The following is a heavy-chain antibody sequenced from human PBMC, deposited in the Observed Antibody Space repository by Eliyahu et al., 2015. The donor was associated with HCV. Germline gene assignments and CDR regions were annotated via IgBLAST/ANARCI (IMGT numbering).Heavy chain of an antibody. CDR3: ASGGGGIAVTGTGGWFDP. Sequence: QVXLQESGPGLLKPSETLSLTCXVSGGSITTYYWSWIRQPPGKGLXWIGYIHYSGSTNYNPSLKSRITIXXDTXKNQFSLNLTSVTAADTAMYYCASGGGGIAVTGTGGWFDPWGQGXLVTVSS. D-gene: IGHD6-19*01. CDR1: GGSITTYY. CDR2: IHYSGST. J-gene: IGHJ5*02. V-gene: IGHV4-59*01.